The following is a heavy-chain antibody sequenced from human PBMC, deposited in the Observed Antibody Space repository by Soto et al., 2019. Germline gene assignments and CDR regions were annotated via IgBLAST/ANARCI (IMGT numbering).Heavy chain of an antibody. D-gene: IGHD3-10*01. CDR2: INPSGDST. CDR1: GYTFTSFY. CDR3: ARDWEFGY. J-gene: IGHJ4*02. Sequence: ASVKVSCKASGYTFTSFYMHWVRQAPGQGLEWMGVINPSGDSTTYAQKLRGRFTVTRDTSTNTLFMELSSLRSEDTAVYYCARDWEFGYWGQGTLVTVSS. V-gene: IGHV1-46*04.